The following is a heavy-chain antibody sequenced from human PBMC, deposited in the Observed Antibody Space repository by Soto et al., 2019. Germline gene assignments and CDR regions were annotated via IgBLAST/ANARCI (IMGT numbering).Heavy chain of an antibody. J-gene: IGHJ4*02. CDR2: IIPIFDTA. V-gene: IGHV1-69*12. CDR3: AYDPRGGYYFDY. CDR1: GGTFSSCA. D-gene: IGHD1-1*01. Sequence: QVQLVQSGAEMKKLGSSVKVSCKASGGTFSSCAISWVRQAPGQGLEWMGVIIPIFDTANYAQKFQGRVTITADESTSTAYMELSSLRSDDTAVYYCAYDPRGGYYFDYWGQGALVTVSS.